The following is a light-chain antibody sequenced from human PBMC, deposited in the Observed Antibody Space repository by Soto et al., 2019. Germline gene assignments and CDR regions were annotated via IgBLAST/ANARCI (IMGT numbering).Light chain of an antibody. CDR1: SSNIGAGYD. CDR3: QSYNSSLSGSV. Sequence: QSVLTQPPSVSGAPGQRVTISCTGSSSNIGAGYDVHWYQQLPGTAPKLLIYGNSNRPSGVPDRFSGSKSGTSASLAITGLQAEDEADYYGQSYNSSLSGSVFGTGTKDTVL. V-gene: IGLV1-40*01. J-gene: IGLJ1*01. CDR2: GNS.